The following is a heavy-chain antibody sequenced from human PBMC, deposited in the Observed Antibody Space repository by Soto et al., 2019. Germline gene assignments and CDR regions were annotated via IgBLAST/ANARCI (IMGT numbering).Heavy chain of an antibody. V-gene: IGHV4-4*02. CDR1: GGSISISNW. CDR2: IHNSGST. D-gene: IGHD1-26*01. J-gene: IGHJ6*03. Sequence: QVQLQESGPGLVKPSETLSLTCAVSGGSISISNWWSWVRQTPGKGLEWIGQIHNSGSTNYSPPLTSLVTISVDKSKNQFSLKMNSVTAADTAVYYCARGGYYFYMDVWGKGTTVTVSS. CDR3: ARGGYYFYMDV.